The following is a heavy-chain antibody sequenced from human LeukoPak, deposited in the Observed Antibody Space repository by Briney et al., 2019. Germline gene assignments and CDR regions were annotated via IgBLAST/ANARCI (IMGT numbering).Heavy chain of an antibody. CDR2: ISSSSSYT. CDR1: GFTFSDYY. V-gene: IGHV3-11*06. Sequence: GGSLRLSCAASGFTFSDYYMSWIRQAPGKGLEWVSYISSSSSYTNYADSVKGRFTISRDNAKHSLYLQMNSLRAEDTAVYYCARAGIAAAGTIGGWFDPWGQGTLVTVSS. CDR3: ARAGIAAAGTIGGWFDP. D-gene: IGHD6-13*01. J-gene: IGHJ5*02.